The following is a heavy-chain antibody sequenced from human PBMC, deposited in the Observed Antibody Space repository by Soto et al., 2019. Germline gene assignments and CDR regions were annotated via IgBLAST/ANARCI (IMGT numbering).Heavy chain of an antibody. CDR2: VYYSGTT. J-gene: IGHJ4*02. V-gene: IGHV4-61*01. CDR3: ARTTAVPNTLRSRYFFDF. Sequence: SETLSLTCSVSGGSVNNKTYYWSWIRQPPGKRPEWIGYVYYSGTTNYNPSLKSRVTISIDMSKNQFSLRLSSVTAADTALYYCARTTAVPNTLRSRYFFDFWGQGTLVTV. CDR1: GGSVNNKTYY. D-gene: IGHD3-9*01.